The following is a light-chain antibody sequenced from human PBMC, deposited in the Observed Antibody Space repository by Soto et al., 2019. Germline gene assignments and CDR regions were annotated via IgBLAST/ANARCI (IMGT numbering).Light chain of an antibody. Sequence: QSALTQPASVSGSPGQSITVSCTGSSSDVGGHNYVSWYQHHPGKAPKLMIYEVTNRPSGVSNRFSGSKSGNTASLTISGLQAEDEADYYCGSYTSASTPHVFGTGTKLTVL. CDR3: GSYTSASTPHV. CDR2: EVT. J-gene: IGLJ1*01. V-gene: IGLV2-14*01. CDR1: SSDVGGHNY.